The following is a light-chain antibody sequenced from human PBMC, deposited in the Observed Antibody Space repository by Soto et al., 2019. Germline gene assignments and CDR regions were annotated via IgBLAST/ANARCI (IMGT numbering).Light chain of an antibody. CDR2: DAS. V-gene: IGKV3-11*01. Sequence: EIVLTQSPATLSLSPGERATLSCRASQSVSSYIAWYQQKPGQAPRLLIYDASNRATGVPVRFSGSGSGTDFTRTISSLEPEDFAVYYCQQRGDWPPLTFGGGTKVEIK. J-gene: IGKJ4*01. CDR3: QQRGDWPPLT. CDR1: QSVSSY.